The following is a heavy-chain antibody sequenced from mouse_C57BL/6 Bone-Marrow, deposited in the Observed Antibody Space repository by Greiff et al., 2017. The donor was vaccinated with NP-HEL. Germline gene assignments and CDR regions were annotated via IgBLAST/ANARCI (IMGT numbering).Heavy chain of an antibody. Sequence: VQLQQSGAELAKPGASVTLSCKASGYTFTSYWMHWVKQRPGKGLEWIGYINPSSGYTKYNQKFKDKATLTADKSSSTAYMPLSSLTYEDSAVYYCARGRLLRGFAYWGQATLVTVSS. J-gene: IGHJ3*01. CDR1: GYTFTSYW. V-gene: IGHV1-7*01. D-gene: IGHD2-3*01. CDR3: ARGRLLRGFAY. CDR2: INPSSGYT.